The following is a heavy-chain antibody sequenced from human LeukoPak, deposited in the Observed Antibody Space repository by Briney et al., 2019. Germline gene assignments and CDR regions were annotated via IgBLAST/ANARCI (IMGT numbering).Heavy chain of an antibody. J-gene: IGHJ4*02. CDR1: GFTFSSYG. CDR3: ARDELGIQYYFDY. Sequence: GSLRLSWAASGFTFSSYGMHWVRQAPGKGLEWVAVIWYDGSNKYYADSVKGRFTISRDNSKNTLYLQMNSLRAEDTAVYYCARDELGIQYYFDYWGQGTLVTVSS. V-gene: IGHV3-33*01. CDR2: IWYDGSNK. D-gene: IGHD7-27*01.